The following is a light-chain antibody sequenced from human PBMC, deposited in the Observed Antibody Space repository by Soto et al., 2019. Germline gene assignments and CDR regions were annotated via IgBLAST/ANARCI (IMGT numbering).Light chain of an antibody. CDR3: QQRYMWPPLT. CDR2: DTS. V-gene: IGKV3-11*01. J-gene: IGKJ5*01. CDR1: QSVISY. Sequence: EIVLTQSPATLSLSPGDRATLSCRASQSVISYLVLFQQRPGQAPRLLIYDTSNRATGIPSRFSGSGSGTDFTLTISRVEPEDVAVYYCQQRYMWPPLTFGQGTRLEIK.